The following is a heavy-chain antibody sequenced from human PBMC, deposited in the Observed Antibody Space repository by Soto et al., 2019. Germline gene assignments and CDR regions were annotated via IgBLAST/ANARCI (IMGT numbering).Heavy chain of an antibody. CDR3: ARDQGFWSGYYGYFDY. J-gene: IGHJ4*02. V-gene: IGHV4-59*01. D-gene: IGHD3-3*01. CDR2: IYHSGST. Sequence: WETLSLTCTVSGGSISSYYWSWIRQPPGKGLEWIGYIYHSGSTNYNPSLQSRVTISVDTSKNQLSLKLVSVTAADTALYYCARDQGFWSGYYGYFDYWGQGLLVTVSS. CDR1: GGSISSYY.